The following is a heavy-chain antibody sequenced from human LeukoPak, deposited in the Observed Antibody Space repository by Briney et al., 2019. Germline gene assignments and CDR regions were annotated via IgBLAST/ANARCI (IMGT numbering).Heavy chain of an antibody. CDR3: AADFIMGSSGFYFDY. D-gene: IGHD3-22*01. CDR1: GFTFTSSA. Sequence: SVKVSCKASGFTFTSSAMQWVRQARGQRLEWIGWIVVGSGNTNYAQKFQERVTITRDMSTSTAYMELSSLRSEDTAVYYCAADFIMGSSGFYFDYWGQGTLVTVSS. V-gene: IGHV1-58*02. CDR2: IVVGSGNT. J-gene: IGHJ4*02.